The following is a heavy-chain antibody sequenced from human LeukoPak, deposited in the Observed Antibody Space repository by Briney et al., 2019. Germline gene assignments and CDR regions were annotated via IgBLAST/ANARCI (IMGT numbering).Heavy chain of an antibody. CDR2: ISGYDGKT. CDR3: ARAPYYYDTWPHDAFDI. Sequence: GASVKVSCKASGYTFSLYGISWVRQAPGQGLEWIGWISGYDGKTEYAQKVQDRVTMTADTYTNTVYLDLRSLRPDDTAMYYCARAPYYYDTWPHDAFDIWGQGTMVTVSS. D-gene: IGHD3-22*01. V-gene: IGHV1-18*01. CDR1: GYTFSLYG. J-gene: IGHJ3*02.